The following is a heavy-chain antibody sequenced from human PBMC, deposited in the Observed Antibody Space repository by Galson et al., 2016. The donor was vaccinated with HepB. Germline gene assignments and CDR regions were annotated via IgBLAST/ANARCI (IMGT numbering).Heavy chain of an antibody. V-gene: IGHV4-59*11. J-gene: IGHJ4*02. D-gene: IGHD1-20*01. CDR2: VHSSGNS. CDR1: DESFTTHY. CDR3: ARGTRFSYKWSFDS. Sequence: SETLSLTCDVSDESFTTHYWSWIRQSPGEGLEWLGYVHSSGNSKYNPSLTSRVTMSLDTSGSRFSLRLRSVTAADTAVYFCARGTRFSYKWSFDSWGQGALVTVSS.